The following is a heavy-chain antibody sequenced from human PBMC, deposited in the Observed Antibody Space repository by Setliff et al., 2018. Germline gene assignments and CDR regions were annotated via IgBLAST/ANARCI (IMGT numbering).Heavy chain of an antibody. V-gene: IGHV3-33*08. CDR1: GFTFSSYR. J-gene: IGHJ4*02. CDR2: IWDDGGKK. D-gene: IGHD2-15*01. CDR3: ARTCSGSGCYAGLES. Sequence: PGGSLRLSCSASGFTFSSYRMHWVRQAPGKGLEWVAVIWDDGGKKYHADSVKGRFTISRDSSKNTLYLEMNSLRAEDTAVYYCARTCSGSGCYAGLESWGQGTPVTVSS.